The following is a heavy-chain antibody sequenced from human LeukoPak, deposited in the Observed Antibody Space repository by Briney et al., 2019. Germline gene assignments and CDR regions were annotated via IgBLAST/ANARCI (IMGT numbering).Heavy chain of an antibody. CDR2: ISGSGGST. V-gene: IGHV3-23*01. CDR1: GFTFSSYA. J-gene: IGHJ4*02. Sequence: GGSLRLSCAASGFTFSSYAMSWVRQAPGKGLEWVSAISGSGGSTYYADSVKGRFTISRDNSKNTLYLQMNSLRAEDTAVYYCASTRRGYSYGYGAAEFDYWGQGTLVTVSS. CDR3: ASTRRGYSYGYGAAEFDY. D-gene: IGHD5-18*01.